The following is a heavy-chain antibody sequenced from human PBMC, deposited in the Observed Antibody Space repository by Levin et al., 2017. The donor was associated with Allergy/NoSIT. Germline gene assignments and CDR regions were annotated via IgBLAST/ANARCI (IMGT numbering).Heavy chain of an antibody. CDR1: RGSITSGDYY. CDR3: ARVKYSGSQFFDL. V-gene: IGHV4-30-4*01. D-gene: IGHD6-13*01. Sequence: SETLSLTCTISRGSITSGDYYWSWLRQPPGKGLEWIGYIYYSGSTYYNRSLKSRLAISVDTSKNQFSLRLHFLTAADTAVYFCARVKYSGSQFFDLWGQGTLVTVSS. CDR2: IYYSGST. J-gene: IGHJ4*02.